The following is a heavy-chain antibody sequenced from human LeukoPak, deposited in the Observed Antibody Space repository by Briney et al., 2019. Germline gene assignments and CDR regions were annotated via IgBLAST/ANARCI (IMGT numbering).Heavy chain of an antibody. V-gene: IGHV4-34*09. J-gene: IGHJ4*02. CDR3: ARVRYSGYEDY. CDR1: GGSFTGYY. CDR2: IYYSGST. D-gene: IGHD5-12*01. Sequence: PSETLSLTCAVYGGSFTGYYWNWIRQPPGKGLEWIGYIYYSGSTYYNPSLKSRVTISVDTSKNQFSLKLSSVTAADTAVYYCARVRYSGYEDYWGQGTLVTVSS.